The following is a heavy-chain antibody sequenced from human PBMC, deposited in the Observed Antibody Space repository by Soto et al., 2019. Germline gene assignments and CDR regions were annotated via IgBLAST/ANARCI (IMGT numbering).Heavy chain of an antibody. J-gene: IGHJ5*02. Sequence: PGGSLRLSCAASGFTFSNYWMNWVRQAPGKGLEWVSSISSSSSNIYYADSVKGRFTSSRDNAQKSLYLQMNSLRAEDTAVYYYARDLFGGGELPAALASFVPWGQGTLVTVSS. CDR1: GFTFSNYW. CDR2: ISSSSSNI. D-gene: IGHD3-16*01. CDR3: ARDLFGGGELPAALASFVP. V-gene: IGHV3-21*01.